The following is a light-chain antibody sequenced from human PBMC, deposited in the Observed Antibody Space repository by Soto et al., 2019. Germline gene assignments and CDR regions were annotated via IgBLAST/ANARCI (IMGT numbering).Light chain of an antibody. Sequence: EIVLTQSPGTLSLSPGERATLSCRPSRRVSSTYLAWYQQKPGQAPRLLIYGASSRATGIPDRFSGSGSGTDFTLTISRLEPEDFAVYYCQQYGSSRTFGQGTKVEIK. CDR3: QQYGSSRT. V-gene: IGKV3-20*01. CDR2: GAS. CDR1: RRVSSTY. J-gene: IGKJ1*01.